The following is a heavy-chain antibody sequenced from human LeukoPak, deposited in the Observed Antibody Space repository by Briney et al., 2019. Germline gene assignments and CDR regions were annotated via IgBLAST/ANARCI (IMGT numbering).Heavy chain of an antibody. J-gene: IGHJ4*02. V-gene: IGHV4-34*01. Sequence: PSETLSLTCAVHGGSFSDYSWSWIRQPPGKGLEWIGEIDHSGSTTYNPSPKSRVTILVDTSNYQFSLKLTSVTAADTAVYYCARGEAEIDYWGQGTLVTVSS. CDR1: GGSFSDYS. CDR2: IDHSGST. CDR3: ARGEAEIDY.